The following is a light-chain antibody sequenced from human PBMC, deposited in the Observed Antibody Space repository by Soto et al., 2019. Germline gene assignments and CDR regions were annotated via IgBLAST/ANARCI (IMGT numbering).Light chain of an antibody. CDR1: QSVLYSSNNKNY. V-gene: IGKV4-1*01. Sequence: DIVMTQSPDSLAVSLGERATINCKSSQSVLYSSNNKNYLAWYQQQPGQPPKLLIYWASTRESGVPDRFSGSGSGTDFTLTISSLQAEDVAVYYCQQYYSTPQSTFGGGTKVEIK. J-gene: IGKJ4*01. CDR3: QQYYSTPQST. CDR2: WAS.